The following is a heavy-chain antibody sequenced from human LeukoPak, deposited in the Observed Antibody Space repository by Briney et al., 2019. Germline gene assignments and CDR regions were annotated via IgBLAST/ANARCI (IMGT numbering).Heavy chain of an antibody. J-gene: IGHJ4*02. V-gene: IGHV4-59*08. Sequence: SEALSLTCTVSGGSISSYYWTWIRQPPGKGLEWIGYISYTGSTNYNPSLKRRVTISLDTSKNQFSLKLSSVTAADTAVYYCARSSYSDRSGYQFDNWGQGTLVTVSS. CDR2: ISYTGST. CDR3: ARSSYSDRSGYQFDN. CDR1: GGSISSYY. D-gene: IGHD3-22*01.